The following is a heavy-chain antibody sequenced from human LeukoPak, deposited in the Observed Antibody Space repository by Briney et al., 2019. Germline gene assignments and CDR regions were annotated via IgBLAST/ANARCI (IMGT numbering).Heavy chain of an antibody. V-gene: IGHV3-53*01. D-gene: IGHD2-2*01. J-gene: IGHJ5*02. CDR2: IYSGGST. Sequence: PGGSLRLSCAASGFTVSSNYMSWVRQAPGKGLEWVSVIYSGGSTYYADSVKGRFTISRDNSKNTLYLQMNSLRAEDTAVYYCARTLGYCSSTSCLRNWFDPWGQGTLVTVSS. CDR1: GFTVSSNY. CDR3: ARTLGYCSSTSCLRNWFDP.